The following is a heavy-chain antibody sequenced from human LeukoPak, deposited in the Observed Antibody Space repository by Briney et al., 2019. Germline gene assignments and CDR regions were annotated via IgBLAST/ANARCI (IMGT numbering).Heavy chain of an antibody. CDR3: ARGQRSSSWYFNY. J-gene: IGHJ4*02. CDR1: GGSINSYY. Sequence: KPSETLSLTCTVSGGSINSYYWSWIRQPPGKGLEWIGYIYYSGSTNYNPSLKSRVTISVDTSENQFSLKLSSVTAADTAVYYCARGQRSSSWYFNYWGQGTLVTVSS. D-gene: IGHD6-13*01. CDR2: IYYSGST. V-gene: IGHV4-59*01.